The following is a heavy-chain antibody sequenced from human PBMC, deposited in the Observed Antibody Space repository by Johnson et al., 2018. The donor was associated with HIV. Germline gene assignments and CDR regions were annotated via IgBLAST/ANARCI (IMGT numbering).Heavy chain of an antibody. Sequence: VQLVESGGGLVKPGGSLRLSCAVSGFTFSSYAMRWVRQAPGKGLEWVSAISGSGGSTYYADSVKGRFTISRDNSKNTLYLQMNSLGAEDRAVYYFAQDCGVVWWSRAFDIWGQGTMVTVSS. CDR3: AQDCGVVWWSRAFDI. V-gene: IGHV3-23*04. D-gene: IGHD2-21*01. CDR2: ISGSGGST. CDR1: GFTFSSYA. J-gene: IGHJ3*02.